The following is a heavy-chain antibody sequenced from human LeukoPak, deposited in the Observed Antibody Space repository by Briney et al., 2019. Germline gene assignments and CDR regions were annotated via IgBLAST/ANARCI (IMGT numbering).Heavy chain of an antibody. Sequence: ASVKVSCKASGYTFTGYYMHWVRQAPGQGLEWMGWINPNSGGTNYAQKFQGRVTMTRDTSISTAYMELSRLRSDDTAVYYCASGYCTNGVCSINDAFDIWGQGTMVTVSS. CDR1: GYTFTGYY. CDR2: INPNSGGT. V-gene: IGHV1-2*02. J-gene: IGHJ3*02. D-gene: IGHD2-8*01. CDR3: ASGYCTNGVCSINDAFDI.